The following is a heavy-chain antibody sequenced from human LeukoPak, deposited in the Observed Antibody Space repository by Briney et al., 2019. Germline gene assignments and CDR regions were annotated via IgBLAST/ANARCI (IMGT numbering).Heavy chain of an antibody. Sequence: GGSLRLSCAASGFTFSRYWLSWVRQAPGKGLEWVANIKFDGNDIDYVDSVKGRFTISRDNAKNSLYLQMNSLRAEDTAVYYCARLDEAFDNWGQGTLVTVSS. CDR3: ARLDEAFDN. J-gene: IGHJ4*02. CDR2: IKFDGNDI. D-gene: IGHD5-24*01. CDR1: GFTFSRYW. V-gene: IGHV3-7*01.